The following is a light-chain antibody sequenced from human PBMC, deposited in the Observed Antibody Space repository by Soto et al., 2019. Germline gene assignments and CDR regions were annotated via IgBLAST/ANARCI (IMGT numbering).Light chain of an antibody. CDR3: QQSYNTPPT. V-gene: IGKV1-39*01. CDR1: QNINNH. J-gene: IGKJ3*01. Sequence: DIQMTQSPSSLYASVGDRVTITCRPSQNINNHLSWYQQQPGKAPKLLIYAASSLQSGVPSRFSGSGSGTDFSLTISSLQPEDFAIYYCQQSYNTPPTFGPGTKVDIK. CDR2: AAS.